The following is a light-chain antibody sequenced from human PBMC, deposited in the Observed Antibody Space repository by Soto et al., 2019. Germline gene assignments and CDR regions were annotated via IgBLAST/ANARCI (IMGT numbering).Light chain of an antibody. J-gene: IGLJ2*01. CDR3: SSYAPSTTLKI. V-gene: IGLV2-23*01. Sequence: QSALTQPASVSGSPGQSITISCTGTRSDVGSDNLVSWYQQHPGKAPKLMIYEGTRRPSGVSIRFSGSKSGNTASLTISGLQAEDEADYYCSSYAPSTTLKIFGGGTKVTVL. CDR2: EGT. CDR1: RSDVGSDNL.